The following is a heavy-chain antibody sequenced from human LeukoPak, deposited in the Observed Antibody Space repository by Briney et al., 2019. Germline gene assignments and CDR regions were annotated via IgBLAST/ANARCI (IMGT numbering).Heavy chain of an antibody. J-gene: IGHJ4*02. CDR2: IYHSGST. CDR3: ARCPWGSSGSTHNFDC. D-gene: IGHD6-19*01. Sequence: SETLSLTCTVSGYSISSGYYWGWIRQPPGKGLEWIGSIYHSGSTYYNPSLKSRVTISVDTSKNQFSLKLSSVTAADTAVYYCARCPWGSSGSTHNFDCWGQGTLVTVSS. V-gene: IGHV4-38-2*02. CDR1: GYSISSGYY.